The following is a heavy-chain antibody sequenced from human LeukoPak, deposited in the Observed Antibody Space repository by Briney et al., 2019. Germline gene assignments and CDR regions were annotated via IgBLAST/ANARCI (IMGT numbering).Heavy chain of an antibody. CDR3: ARARDGYSSYYYGMDV. CDR2: ISSSSSYI. Sequence: GGSLRLSCAASGFTFSSYSMNWVRQAPGKGLEWVSSISSSSSYIYYADSVKGRFTISRDNAKNSLYLQMNSLRAEDTAVYYCARARDGYSSYYYGMDVWGQGTTVTVSS. CDR1: GFTFSSYS. D-gene: IGHD5-18*01. J-gene: IGHJ6*02. V-gene: IGHV3-21*01.